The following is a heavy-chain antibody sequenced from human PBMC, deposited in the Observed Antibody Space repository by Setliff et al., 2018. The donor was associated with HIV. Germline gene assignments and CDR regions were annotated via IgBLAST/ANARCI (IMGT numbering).Heavy chain of an antibody. V-gene: IGHV4-39*07. CDR3: ARQYYDYVWGTYRSQYYFDN. Sequence: SETLSLTCIVSSGSISTSSYYWGWIRQPPGKGLEWIGSIYYSGSTDYNPSLKSRITISIDTSKNQFSLRLSSVTAADTAVYYCARQYYDYVWGTYRSQYYFDNWGQGTLVTVSS. D-gene: IGHD3-16*02. J-gene: IGHJ4*02. CDR1: SGSISTSSYY. CDR2: IYYSGST.